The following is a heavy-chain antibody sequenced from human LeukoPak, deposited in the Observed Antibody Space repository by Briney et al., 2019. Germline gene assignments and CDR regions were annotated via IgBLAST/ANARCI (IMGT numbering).Heavy chain of an antibody. D-gene: IGHD3-10*01. CDR3: ARETPVTMVRGCWFDP. J-gene: IGHJ5*02. V-gene: IGHV1-69*04. Sequence: SVKVSCKASGGTFSSYAISWVRQAPGQGLEWMGRIIPILGIANYAQKFQGRVTITADKSTSTAYMELSSLRSEDTAVYYCARETPVTMVRGCWFDPWGQGTLVTVSS. CDR1: GGTFSSYA. CDR2: IIPILGIA.